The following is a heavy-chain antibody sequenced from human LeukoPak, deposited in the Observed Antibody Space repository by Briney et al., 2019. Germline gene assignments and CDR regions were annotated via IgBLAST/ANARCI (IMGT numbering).Heavy chain of an antibody. V-gene: IGHV3-73*01. CDR1: GLTFSGSA. J-gene: IGHJ6*03. CDR2: IRSKADSYAT. CDR3: ARVLSGGIRALTYYYYMDV. Sequence: GGSLRLSCAASGLTFSGSAMHWVRQASGEGLEWVGRIRSKADSYATAYAASVKGRFTISRDDSKNTAYLQMNSLKTEDTAVYYCARVLSGGIRALTYYYYMDVWGKGTTVTISS. D-gene: IGHD3-9*01.